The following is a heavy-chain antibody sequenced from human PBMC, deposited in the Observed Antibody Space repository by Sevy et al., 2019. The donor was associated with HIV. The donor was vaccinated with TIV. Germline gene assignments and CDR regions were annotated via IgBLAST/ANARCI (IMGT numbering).Heavy chain of an antibody. CDR3: VREAANVRYFDY. V-gene: IGHV3-21*01. CDR1: GFAFSTYS. CDR2: ISGSGSYI. J-gene: IGHJ4*02. Sequence: GGSLRLSCAASGFAFSTYSMNWVRQAPGKGLEWVSSISGSGSYIYYADSVQGRVAISRDNAKSTLYLQMNSLSAEDTAVYYCVREAANVRYFDYWGQGTLVTVSS. D-gene: IGHD3-10*02.